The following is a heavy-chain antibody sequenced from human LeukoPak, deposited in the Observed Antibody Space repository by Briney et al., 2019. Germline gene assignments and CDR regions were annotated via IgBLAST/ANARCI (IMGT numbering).Heavy chain of an antibody. J-gene: IGHJ4*02. D-gene: IGHD1-14*01. CDR1: GFTFSSHW. Sequence: GGSLRLSCAASGFTFSSHWMTWVRQAPGKGLEWVANIKEDGTRKNYMDSVKGRFTISRDNSKNTLYLQMNSLRAEDTAVYYCARDLGTNFDYWGQGTLVTVSS. CDR2: IKEDGTRK. CDR3: ARDLGTNFDY. V-gene: IGHV3-7*03.